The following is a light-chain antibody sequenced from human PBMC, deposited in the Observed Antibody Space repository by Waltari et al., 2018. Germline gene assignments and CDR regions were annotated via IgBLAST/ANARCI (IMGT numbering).Light chain of an antibody. CDR1: QSISSW. J-gene: IGKJ2*01. Sequence: DIQMTQSPSTPSASVGDRVTITCRASQSISSWLAWYQQRPGKAPKVLIYDASRLESGVPSRFSGSGSGTEFTLTISSLQPDDFATYYCQQYNSYSYTFGQGTKLEIK. CDR2: DAS. V-gene: IGKV1-5*01. CDR3: QQYNSYSYT.